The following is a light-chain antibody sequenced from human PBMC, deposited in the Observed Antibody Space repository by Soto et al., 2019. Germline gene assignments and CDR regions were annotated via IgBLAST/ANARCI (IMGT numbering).Light chain of an antibody. J-gene: IGKJ4*01. CDR2: GAS. V-gene: IGKV3-20*01. Sequence: EIVMTQSPATLSVSPGERATVSCRASQSVSSNLAWYQQKPGQSPRLLIYGASRRATGIPDRVRGSGSGTDFTLTISTLEPEDFAVYYCQQYGTSQGAFGGGTKVDIK. CDR3: QQYGTSQGA. CDR1: QSVSSN.